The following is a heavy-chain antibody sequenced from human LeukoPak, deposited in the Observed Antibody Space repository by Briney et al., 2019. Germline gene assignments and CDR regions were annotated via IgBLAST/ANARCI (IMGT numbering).Heavy chain of an antibody. D-gene: IGHD3-3*01. V-gene: IGHV1-2*02. Sequence: ASVKVSCKASGYTFTGYYMHWVRQAPGQGLEWMGWINPNSGGTNYAQKFQGRVTMTRNTSISTAYMELSSLRSEDTAVYYCARSPPLRFLEWLYPAYYYYGMDVWAKGPRSPSP. CDR1: GYTFTGYY. J-gene: IGHJ6*02. CDR2: INPNSGGT. CDR3: ARSPPLRFLEWLYPAYYYYGMDV.